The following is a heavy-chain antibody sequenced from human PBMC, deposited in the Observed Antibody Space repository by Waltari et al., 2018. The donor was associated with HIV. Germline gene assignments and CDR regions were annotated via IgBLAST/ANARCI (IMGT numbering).Heavy chain of an antibody. CDR3: ARRGYCSGGSCYSSGAFDI. CDR1: GFTVSSNY. J-gene: IGHJ3*02. CDR2: IYSGGST. Sequence: EVQLVESGGGLVQPGGSLRLSCAASGFTVSSNYMSWVRPAPGKGLEWVSVIYSGGSTYYADSVKGRFTISRDNSKNTLYLQMNSLRAEDTAVYYCARRGYCSGGSCYSSGAFDIWGQGTMVTVSS. D-gene: IGHD2-15*01. V-gene: IGHV3-66*01.